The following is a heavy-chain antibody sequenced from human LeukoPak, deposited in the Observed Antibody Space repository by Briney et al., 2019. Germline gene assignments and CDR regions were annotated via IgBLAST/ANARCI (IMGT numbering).Heavy chain of an antibody. J-gene: IGHJ4*02. V-gene: IGHV3-43*01. Sequence: GGSLRLSCEASGFTFDDYGMNWVRQTPGKGLEWVSLINRRGHTFYADSVKGRFTISRDNSRNSVFLQMNSLRPEDTALYHCAKEVDCPSDCLFFHSWGQGTLVTVSS. CDR3: AKEVDCPSDCLFFHS. D-gene: IGHD2-21*02. CDR1: GFTFDDYG. CDR2: INRRGHT.